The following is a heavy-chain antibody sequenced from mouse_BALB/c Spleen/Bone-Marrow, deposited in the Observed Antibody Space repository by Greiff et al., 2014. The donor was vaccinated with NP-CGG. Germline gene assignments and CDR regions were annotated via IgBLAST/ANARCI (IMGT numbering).Heavy chain of an antibody. J-gene: IGHJ4*01. CDR1: GFSLTGYA. D-gene: IGHD2-2*01. Sequence: VHLVESGPGLVAPSQSLSITCTVSGFSLTGYAVNWVRQPPGKGLEWLGMIWSDGSTDYNSALKSRLSISKDNSKSQVFLKMNSLQTDDTARYYCARDGYDYAMDYWGQGTSVTVSS. V-gene: IGHV2-6-7*01. CDR2: IWSDGST. CDR3: ARDGYDYAMDY.